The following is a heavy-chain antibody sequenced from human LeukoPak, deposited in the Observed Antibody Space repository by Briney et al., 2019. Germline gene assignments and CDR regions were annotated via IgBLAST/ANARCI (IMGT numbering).Heavy chain of an antibody. J-gene: IGHJ4*02. V-gene: IGHV5-51*01. CDR1: GYSFSNYW. CDR2: IFPGDSDT. CDR3: ARRPEYYFDY. Sequence: GESLKISFKTSGYSFSNYWIGWVRPMPGKGLEWVAIIFPGDSDTRYSPSFRGQVTISADKSISTAYLQWSSLKASDTAMYYCARRPEYYFDYWGQGALVTVSS.